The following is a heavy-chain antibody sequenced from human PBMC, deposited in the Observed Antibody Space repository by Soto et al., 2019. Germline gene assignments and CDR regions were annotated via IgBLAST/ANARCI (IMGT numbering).Heavy chain of an antibody. D-gene: IGHD3-22*01. CDR2: ISHDGNSH. V-gene: IGHV3-30*18. J-gene: IGHJ3*01. CDR3: VKAQERSAQYFAVVITAFDF. Sequence: GGSLRLSCEGSGFSFSNYVIHWVRQAPGNGLEWVAVISHDGNSHHLADSVRGRFTISRDNSKNTVFLHMTSLRREDSAVYHCVKAQERSAQYFAVVITAFDFWGQGTMVNIS. CDR1: GFSFSNYV.